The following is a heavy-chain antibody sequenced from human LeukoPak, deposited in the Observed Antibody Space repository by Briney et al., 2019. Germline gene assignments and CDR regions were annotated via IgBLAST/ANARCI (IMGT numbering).Heavy chain of an antibody. CDR2: ISGSGGST. CDR3: AKDLGITIFGVVQDAFDI. Sequence: GGSLRLSCAASGFTFSSYATSWVRQAPGKGLEWVSAISGSGGSTYYADSVKGRFTISRDNSKNTLYLQMNSLRAEDTAVYYCAKDLGITIFGVVQDAFDIWGQGTMVTVSS. D-gene: IGHD3-3*01. J-gene: IGHJ3*02. V-gene: IGHV3-23*01. CDR1: GFTFSSYA.